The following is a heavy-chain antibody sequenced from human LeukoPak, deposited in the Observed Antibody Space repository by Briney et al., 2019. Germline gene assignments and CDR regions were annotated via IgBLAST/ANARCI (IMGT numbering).Heavy chain of an antibody. J-gene: IGHJ5*02. V-gene: IGHV1-69*06. Sequence: GASVTVSCKASGGTFSSYAISWVLQAPGQGLEWMGGIIPIFGTANYAQKFQGRVTITADKSTSTAYMELSSLRSEDTAVYYCARGRPTTSIAAAGVNWFDPWGQGTLVTVSS. D-gene: IGHD6-13*01. CDR1: GGTFSSYA. CDR2: IIPIFGTA. CDR3: ARGRPTTSIAAAGVNWFDP.